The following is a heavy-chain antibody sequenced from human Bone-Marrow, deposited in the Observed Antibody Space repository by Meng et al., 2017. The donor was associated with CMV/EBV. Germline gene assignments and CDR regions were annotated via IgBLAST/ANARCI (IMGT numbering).Heavy chain of an antibody. CDR2: ISSSSSYI. J-gene: IGHJ3*02. Sequence: GSLRLSCAASGFTFSDYSMNWVRQAPGKGLEWVSSISSSSSYIYYADSVKGRFTISRDNAKNSLYLQMNSLRAEDTAVYYCARGPQYWGSTDAFDIWGQGTMVTVSS. D-gene: IGHD2-21*01. CDR1: GFTFSDYS. CDR3: ARGPQYWGSTDAFDI. V-gene: IGHV3-21*01.